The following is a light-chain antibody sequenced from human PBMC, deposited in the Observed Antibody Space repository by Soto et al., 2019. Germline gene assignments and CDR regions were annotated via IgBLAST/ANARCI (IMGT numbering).Light chain of an antibody. CDR2: EVS. V-gene: IGLV2-14*01. J-gene: IGLJ1*01. Sequence: QSALAQPASVSGSPGQSITISCTGTSSDVGAYNLVSWYQHHPGKAPKLLISEVSNRPSGVSDRFSGSKSGNTASLAISGLQAEDEADYYCASLTTTSFVFGTGTKSPS. CDR1: SSDVGAYNL. CDR3: ASLTTTSFV.